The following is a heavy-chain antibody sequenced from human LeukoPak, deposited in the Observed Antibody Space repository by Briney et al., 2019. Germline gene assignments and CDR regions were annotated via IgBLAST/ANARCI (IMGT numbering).Heavy chain of an antibody. CDR3: ARYDCSSATCYTWWLDP. V-gene: IGHV4-59*01. CDR1: GGSISSYY. CDR2: IYYSGST. Sequence: PSETLSLTCTVSGGSISSYYLSWIRQPPGKGLEWIGYIYYSGSTNYNPSLKSRVTISVDTSKNQFSLKLSSVTAADTAVYYCARYDCSSATCYTWWLDPWGQGTLVTVSS. J-gene: IGHJ5*02. D-gene: IGHD2-2*02.